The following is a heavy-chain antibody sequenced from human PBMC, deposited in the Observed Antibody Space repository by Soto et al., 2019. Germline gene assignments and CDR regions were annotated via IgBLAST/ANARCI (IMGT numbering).Heavy chain of an antibody. J-gene: IGHJ4*02. D-gene: IGHD3-22*01. CDR1: GFTFSSYA. Sequence: EVQLLESGGGLVQPGGSLRLSCAASGFTFSSYAMSWVRQAPGKGLEWISAISGSGGSTYYADSVKGRFTISRDNSKNTLYLQMNSLRAEDTAVYYCAKGGDFGTMIVGGPSSPYYFDYWGQGTLVTVSS. V-gene: IGHV3-23*01. CDR2: ISGSGGST. CDR3: AKGGDFGTMIVGGPSSPYYFDY.